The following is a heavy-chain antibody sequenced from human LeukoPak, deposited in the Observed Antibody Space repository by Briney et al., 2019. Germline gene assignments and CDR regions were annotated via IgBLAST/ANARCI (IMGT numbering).Heavy chain of an antibody. CDR3: ARAGGYCGRISCPYYFDY. CDR2: ISGNGGST. Sequence: GGSLRLSCAASGFTFSSYAMTWVRQAPGKGLEWVSAISGNGGSTYYADSVKGRFTISRDNSKNTLYLQMNSLRAEDTAVYYCARAGGYCGRISCPYYFDYWGQGSLVAVSS. V-gene: IGHV3-23*01. J-gene: IGHJ4*02. D-gene: IGHD2-15*01. CDR1: GFTFSSYA.